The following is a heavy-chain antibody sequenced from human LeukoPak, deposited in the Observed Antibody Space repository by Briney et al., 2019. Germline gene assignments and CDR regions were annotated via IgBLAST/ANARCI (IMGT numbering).Heavy chain of an antibody. J-gene: IGHJ4*02. V-gene: IGHV1-18*01. Sequence: ASVKVSCKASGYTFSSYGISWVRQAPGQGLEWMGWISVYNGHTNYAQKLQGRVTMTTDTSTSTAYMELRSLRSDDTAVYYCARAWTIFGVVIPFDYWGQGTLVTVSS. CDR1: GYTFSSYG. D-gene: IGHD3-3*01. CDR3: ARAWTIFGVVIPFDY. CDR2: ISVYNGHT.